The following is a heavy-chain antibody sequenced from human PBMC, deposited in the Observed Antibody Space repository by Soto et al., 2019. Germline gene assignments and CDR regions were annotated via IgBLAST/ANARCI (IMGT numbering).Heavy chain of an antibody. D-gene: IGHD5-18*01. CDR2: ISSSSTYI. Sequence: EVQLVESGGGLVKPGGSLRLSCAASGSTFSTYSMNWVRQAPGKGLEWVSSISSSSTYIYYADSVKGRFTISRDNAKKSLYLQMNSLRAEDTAVYYCARVAGTDMVLYMDVWGKGTTVTVSS. J-gene: IGHJ6*03. CDR1: GSTFSTYS. CDR3: ARVAGTDMVLYMDV. V-gene: IGHV3-21*01.